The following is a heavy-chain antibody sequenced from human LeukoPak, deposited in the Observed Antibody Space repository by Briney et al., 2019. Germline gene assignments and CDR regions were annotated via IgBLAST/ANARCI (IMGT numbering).Heavy chain of an antibody. V-gene: IGHV3-21*01. CDR2: ISSSSSYI. CDR3: ARDSEAYGMDV. Sequence: GGFLRLSCAASGFTFSSYSMNWVRQAPGKGLEWVSSISSSSSYIYYADSVKGRFTISRDNAKNSLYLQMNSLRAEDTAVYYCARDSEAYGMDVWGQGTTVTVSS. CDR1: GFTFSSYS. D-gene: IGHD1-26*01. J-gene: IGHJ6*02.